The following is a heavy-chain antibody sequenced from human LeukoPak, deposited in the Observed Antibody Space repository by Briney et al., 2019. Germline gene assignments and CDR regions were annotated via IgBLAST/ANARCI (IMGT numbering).Heavy chain of an antibody. CDR3: ARHLSGITGYTYGRGIDY. CDR2: IKQDGSEK. CDR1: GFTFSSYW. Sequence: GGSLRLSCAASGFTFSSYWMSWVRQAPGKGLEWVANIKQDGSEKYYVDSVKGRFTISRDNAKNSLYLQMNSLRAEDTAVYYCARHLSGITGYTYGRGIDYWGQGTLVTVSS. V-gene: IGHV3-7*01. J-gene: IGHJ4*02. D-gene: IGHD5-18*01.